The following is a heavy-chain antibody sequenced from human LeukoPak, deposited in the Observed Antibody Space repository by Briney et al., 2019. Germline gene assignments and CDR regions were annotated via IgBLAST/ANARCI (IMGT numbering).Heavy chain of an antibody. J-gene: IGHJ4*02. CDR2: ISDGGVT. V-gene: IGHV3-66*02. CDR1: DFTVSDNY. Sequence: GGSLRLSCATSDFTVSDNYMSWVRQAPGRGLEWVSVISDGGVTYYADSVKGRFTISGDNSKNTLYLQMNSLRAEDTAVYYCAKPPTVTTTSDYWGQGTLVTVSS. D-gene: IGHD4-17*01. CDR3: AKPPTVTTTSDY.